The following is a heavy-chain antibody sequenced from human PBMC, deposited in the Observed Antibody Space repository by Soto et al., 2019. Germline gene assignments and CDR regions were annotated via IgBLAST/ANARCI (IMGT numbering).Heavy chain of an antibody. D-gene: IGHD5-12*01. V-gene: IGHV4-31*03. CDR3: ASGGYDFLLNYGMDV. Sequence: PSETLSLTCSVSGVAMTYGGYSWSWIRQSPEKGLEWLGYICYSGSTYYNPSLKSRVTISVDTSKNQFSLRLSSVTAADTAVYYCASGGYDFLLNYGMDVWGQGTTVTVSS. J-gene: IGHJ6*02. CDR2: ICYSGST. CDR1: GVAMTYGGYS.